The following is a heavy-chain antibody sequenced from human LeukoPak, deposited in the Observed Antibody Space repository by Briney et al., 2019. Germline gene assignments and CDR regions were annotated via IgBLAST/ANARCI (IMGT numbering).Heavy chain of an antibody. CDR3: ARGGANLDSYGSE. CDR2: IYYSGST. V-gene: IGHV4-59*01. CDR1: GGSISSYY. Sequence: SETLSLTCTVSGGSISSYYWSWLRQPPGKGLEWIGYIYYSGSTNYNPSLKRRVTISVDTSKNQFSLKLSSVTAADTAVYYCARGGANLDSYGSEWGQGTLVTVSS. J-gene: IGHJ4*02. D-gene: IGHD5-18*01.